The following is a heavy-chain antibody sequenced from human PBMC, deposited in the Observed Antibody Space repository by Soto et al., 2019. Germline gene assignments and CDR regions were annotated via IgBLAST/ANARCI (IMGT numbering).Heavy chain of an antibody. V-gene: IGHV3-74*01. Sequence: GSLRLSCAASGFSFSSYWMHWVRQAPGKGLVWVSRINSDGSTTTYADSVKGRFTISRDNAKDTLYLQMNSLRAEDTAVYYCTRGSGLGDVWGQGTTVTVSS. CDR2: INSDGSTT. CDR3: TRGSGLGDV. D-gene: IGHD5-12*01. J-gene: IGHJ6*02. CDR1: GFSFSSYW.